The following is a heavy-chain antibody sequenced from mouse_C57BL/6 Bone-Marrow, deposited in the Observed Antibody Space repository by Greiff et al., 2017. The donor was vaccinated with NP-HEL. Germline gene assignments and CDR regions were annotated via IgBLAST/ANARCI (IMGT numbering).Heavy chain of an antibody. CDR3: ATVYYGSSFAY. V-gene: IGHV1-80*01. J-gene: IGHJ3*01. D-gene: IGHD1-1*01. CDR2: IYPGDGDT. CDR1: GYAFSSYW. Sequence: QVQLQQSGAELVKPGASVKISCKASGYAFSSYWMNWVKQRPGKGLEWIGQIYPGDGDTNYNGKFKGKATLTADKSSSTTYMQLSSLTYEDSAVYFCATVYYGSSFAYWGQGTLVTVSA.